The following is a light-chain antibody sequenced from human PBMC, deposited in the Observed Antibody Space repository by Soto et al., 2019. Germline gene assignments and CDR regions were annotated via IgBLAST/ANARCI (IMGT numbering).Light chain of an antibody. CDR3: SSYTSSSTLV. Sequence: QSALAHPASVSGSHGQSITISCTGTSSDVGGYNYVSWYQQHPGKAPKLMIYDVSNRPSGVSNRFSGSKSGNTASLTISGLQAEDEADYYCSSYTSSSTLVFGGGTKVTVL. J-gene: IGLJ2*01. CDR1: SSDVGGYNY. V-gene: IGLV2-14*01. CDR2: DVS.